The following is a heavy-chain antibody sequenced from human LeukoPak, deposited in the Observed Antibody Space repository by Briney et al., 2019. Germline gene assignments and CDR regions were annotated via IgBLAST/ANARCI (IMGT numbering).Heavy chain of an antibody. Sequence: ASVNVSCKASGGTFSSYAISWVRQAPGQGLEWMGGIIPIFGTANYAQKFQGRVTITADESTSTAYMELSSLRSEDTAVYYCARDRGDGYNYDIWGQGTMVTVSS. V-gene: IGHV1-69*13. CDR1: GGTFSSYA. CDR3: ARDRGDGYNYDI. CDR2: IIPIFGTA. J-gene: IGHJ3*02. D-gene: IGHD5-24*01.